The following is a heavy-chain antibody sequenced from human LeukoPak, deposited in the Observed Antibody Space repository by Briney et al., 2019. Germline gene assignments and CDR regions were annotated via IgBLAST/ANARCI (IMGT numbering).Heavy chain of an antibody. CDR1: GYSFTSYW. J-gene: IGHJ3*02. CDR2: IDPTDSYT. V-gene: IGHV5-10-1*01. Sequence: GESLKISRKGSGYSFTSYWISWVRQMPGKGLEWMGRIDPTDSYTNYSPSFQGHVTISADKSISTAYLQWSSLKASDTAMYYCARHSSGWYNSFDIWGQGTMVTVSS. D-gene: IGHD6-19*01. CDR3: ARHSSGWYNSFDI.